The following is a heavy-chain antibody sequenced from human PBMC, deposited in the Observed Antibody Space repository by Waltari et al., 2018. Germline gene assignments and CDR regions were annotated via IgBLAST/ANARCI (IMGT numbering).Heavy chain of an antibody. V-gene: IGHV4-38-2*02. J-gene: IGHJ5*01. CDR2: DYHGGSI. CDR1: GFTVVSGYY. Sequence: QVQLQESGPGVMKPSETLSLTCQFSGFTVVSGYYWGWIRQSPGQGLDWIGRDYHGGSIFYNPSLESRVSISLDRSENQVALEVRSLTAADTAVYYCARGTRVNLVRGAEWFDFWGPGMLVSVSS. D-gene: IGHD3-10*01. CDR3: ARGTRVNLVRGAEWFDF.